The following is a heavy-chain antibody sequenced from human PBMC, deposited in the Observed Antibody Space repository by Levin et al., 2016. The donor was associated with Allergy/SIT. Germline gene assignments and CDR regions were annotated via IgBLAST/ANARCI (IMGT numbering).Heavy chain of an antibody. CDR2: ISSSSSYT. D-gene: IGHD1-26*01. CDR3: ARGSGSYPGVLDY. Sequence: GESLKISCAASGFTFSDYYMSWIRQAPGKGLEWVSYISSSSSYTNYADSVKGRFTISRDNAKNSLYLQMNSLRAEDTAVYYCARGSGSYPGVLDYWGQGTLVTVSS. CDR1: GFTFSDYY. V-gene: IGHV3-11*05. J-gene: IGHJ4*02.